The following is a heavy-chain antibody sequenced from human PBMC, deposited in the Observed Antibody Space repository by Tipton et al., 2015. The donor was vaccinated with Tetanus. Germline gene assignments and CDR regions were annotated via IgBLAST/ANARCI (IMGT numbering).Heavy chain of an antibody. CDR2: IYTSGST. V-gene: IGHV4-4*07. Sequence: TLSLTCTASGGSISSYYWSWIRQPAGKGLEWIGRIYTSGSTNYNPSLKSRVTMSVDTSKNQFSLKLSSVTAADTAVYYCATRGKVGATTPHDVWGQGTLVTVSS. J-gene: IGHJ4*02. D-gene: IGHD1-26*01. CDR3: ATRGKVGATTPHDV. CDR1: GGSISSYY.